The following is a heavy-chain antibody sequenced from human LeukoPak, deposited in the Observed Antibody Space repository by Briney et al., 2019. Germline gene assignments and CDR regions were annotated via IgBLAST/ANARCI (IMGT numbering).Heavy chain of an antibody. CDR3: AELGITMIGGV. CDR2: TNRRGDIT. CDR1: GYTFGDYG. J-gene: IGHJ6*04. Sequence: GGSLRLSCAASGYTFGDYGMSWVRHVPGKGLEWVSGTNRRGDITGYADFVKGRFTISRDNAKNSLYLQMNSLRAEDTAVYYCAELGITMIGGVWGKGTTVTISS. V-gene: IGHV3-20*04. D-gene: IGHD3-10*02.